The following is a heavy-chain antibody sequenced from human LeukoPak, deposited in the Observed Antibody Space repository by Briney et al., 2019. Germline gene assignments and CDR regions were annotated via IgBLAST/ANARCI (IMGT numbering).Heavy chain of an antibody. CDR2: INHSGST. CDR1: GDSISTSNSY. CDR3: ARGRGYYGSGSYGDWFDP. Sequence: PSETLSLTCAVSGDSISTSNSYWGWIRRPPGKGLEWIGEINHSGSTNYNPSLKSRVTISVDTSKNQFSLKLSSVTAADTAVYYCARGRGYYGSGSYGDWFDPWGQGTLVTVSS. V-gene: IGHV4-34*01. D-gene: IGHD3-10*01. J-gene: IGHJ5*02.